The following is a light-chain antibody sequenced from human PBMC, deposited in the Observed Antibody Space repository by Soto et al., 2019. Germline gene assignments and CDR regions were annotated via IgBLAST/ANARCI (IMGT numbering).Light chain of an antibody. CDR1: PAIASF. V-gene: IGKV1-9*01. Sequence: IQLTQSPSSLSASVGDRVTITCRASPAIASFLAWYQQKPGTAPKLLIYGASTLQSGVPSRLSGSRSGTDYTLTIASLQPEDFATYYCQQLNGSPWTFGQGTKVEIK. J-gene: IGKJ1*01. CDR2: GAS. CDR3: QQLNGSPWT.